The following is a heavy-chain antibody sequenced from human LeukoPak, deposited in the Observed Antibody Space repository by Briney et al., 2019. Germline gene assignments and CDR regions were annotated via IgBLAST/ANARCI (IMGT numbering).Heavy chain of an antibody. CDR1: GFTFSSYA. V-gene: IGHV3-30*04. CDR2: ISYNGSNK. D-gene: IGHD6-13*01. J-gene: IGHJ3*02. Sequence: PGGSLRLSCAASGFTFSSYAMHWVRQAPGKGLEWVAVISYNGSNKYYADSVKGRFTISRDNSKNTLYRQMNSLRAEDTAVYYCVSHGYSSSWSDACDIWGQGTMVTVSS. CDR3: VSHGYSSSWSDACDI.